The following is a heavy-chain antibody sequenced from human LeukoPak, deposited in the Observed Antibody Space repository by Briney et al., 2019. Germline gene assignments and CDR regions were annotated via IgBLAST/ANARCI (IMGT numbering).Heavy chain of an antibody. CDR2: ISPSGGST. V-gene: IGHV1-46*01. D-gene: IGHD6-19*01. CDR3: ARVRSSGWGAYYYYYMDV. CDR1: GYTFTGYW. Sequence: ASVKLSCKAFGYTFTGYWMHWVRQAPGQGPEWMGVISPSGGSTIYAQKFKGRVTLTRDMSTSTDYLELSSLRSEDTAVYYCARVRSSGWGAYYYYYMDVWGKGTTVTISS. J-gene: IGHJ6*03.